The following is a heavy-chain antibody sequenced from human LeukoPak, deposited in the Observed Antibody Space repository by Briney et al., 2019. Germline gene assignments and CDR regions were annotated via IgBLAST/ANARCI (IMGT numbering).Heavy chain of an antibody. J-gene: IGHJ4*02. CDR3: ARDGTIAVAGY. D-gene: IGHD6-19*01. Sequence: ASVKVSCKTSGYTFTGYYVHWGRQAPGQGLEWMGWINPNSGGTNYAQKFQGRVTMTRDTSISTANMELSSLRSDDTAVYYCARDGTIAVAGYWGQGTLVTVSS. CDR2: INPNSGGT. V-gene: IGHV1-2*02. CDR1: GYTFTGYY.